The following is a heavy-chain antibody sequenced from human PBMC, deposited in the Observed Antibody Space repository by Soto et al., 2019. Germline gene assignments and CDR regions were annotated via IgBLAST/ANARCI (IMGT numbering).Heavy chain of an antibody. CDR2: ISYDGSNK. CDR1: DFTFSNAW. D-gene: IGHD3-22*01. J-gene: IGHJ5*02. Sequence: GGSLRLSCAASDFTFSNAWINWVRQAPGKGLEWVAVISYDGSNKYYADSVKGRFTISRDNSKNTLYLQMNSLRAEDTAVYYCARAPQYYYDSSGYPPWGQGTLVTVSS. CDR3: ARAPQYYYDSSGYPP. V-gene: IGHV3-30-3*01.